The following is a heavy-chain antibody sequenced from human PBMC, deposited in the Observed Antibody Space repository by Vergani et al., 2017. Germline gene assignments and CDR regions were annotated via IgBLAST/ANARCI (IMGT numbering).Heavy chain of an antibody. CDR3: ARLYGRDSSGSKYFDY. Sequence: EVQLVQSGAEVKKPGESLKISCQISGYSFTNYWIGWVRQMPGKGLEWMGIIHPADSDTRYRSSFQGQVTISVDKSISTAYRQRSGLRASDSAMYYCARLYGRDSSGSKYFDYWGQGTLVTVSS. J-gene: IGHJ4*02. CDR2: IHPADSDT. CDR1: GYSFTNYW. D-gene: IGHD3-22*01. V-gene: IGHV5-51*01.